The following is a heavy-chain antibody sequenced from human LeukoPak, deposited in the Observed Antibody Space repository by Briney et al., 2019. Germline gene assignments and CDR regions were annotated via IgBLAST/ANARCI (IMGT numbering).Heavy chain of an antibody. CDR2: IYYSGST. CDR3: ARERAMVRGVSDAFDI. D-gene: IGHD3-10*01. Sequence: KASETLSLTCTVSGGSISSYYWSWIRQPPGKGLEWIGYIYYSGSTNYNPSLKSRVTISVDTPENQFSLKLSSVTAADTAVYYCARERAMVRGVSDAFDIWGQGTMVTVSS. V-gene: IGHV4-59*01. J-gene: IGHJ3*02. CDR1: GGSISSYY.